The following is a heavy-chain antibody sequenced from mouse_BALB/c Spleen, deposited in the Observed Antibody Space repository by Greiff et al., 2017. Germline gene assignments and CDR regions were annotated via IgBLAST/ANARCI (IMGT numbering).Heavy chain of an antibody. Sequence: VQLQQSGAELVRPGASVKMSCKASGYTFTSYTMPWVKQRPGQGLEWIGYINPSSGYTNYNQKFKHKATLTADKSSSTAYLQLSSLTSEDSAVYYCARADYYGSWFAYWGQGTLVTVSA. CDR2: INPSSGYT. D-gene: IGHD1-2*01. CDR1: GYTFTSYT. V-gene: IGHV1-4*01. CDR3: ARADYYGSWFAY. J-gene: IGHJ3*01.